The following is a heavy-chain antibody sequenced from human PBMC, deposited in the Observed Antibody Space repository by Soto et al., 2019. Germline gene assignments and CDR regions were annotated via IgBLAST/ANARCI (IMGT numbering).Heavy chain of an antibody. D-gene: IGHD1-26*01. CDR1: GGSVTSGNYA. CDR3: ARAGLSSRYYYFDY. V-gene: IGHV4-30-2*01. J-gene: IGHJ4*02. Sequence: QLQLQESGSGLVKPSQTLSLTCAVSGGSVTSGNYAWSWLRQPPGEGLEWIGYIYHSGNTYYNPSLRSRVTISLDRSKNQFSLMLNSVTAVDTVVYYCARAGLSSRYYYFDYWGQGSLVTVSS. CDR2: IYHSGNT.